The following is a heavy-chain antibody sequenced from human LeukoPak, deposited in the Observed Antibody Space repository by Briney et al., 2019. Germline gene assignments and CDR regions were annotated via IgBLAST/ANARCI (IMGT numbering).Heavy chain of an antibody. Sequence: PSETLSLTCTVSGDSISGYYWSWIRQPPGKGLEWIGHIYYNGNTNYNASLKGRVAISVDTPKNQFSLKVTSLTAADTAVYYCARPNSGTYPYDAFDIWGQGTMITVSS. CDR2: IYYNGNT. D-gene: IGHD1-26*01. CDR3: ARPNSGTYPYDAFDI. J-gene: IGHJ3*02. CDR1: GDSISGYY. V-gene: IGHV4-59*08.